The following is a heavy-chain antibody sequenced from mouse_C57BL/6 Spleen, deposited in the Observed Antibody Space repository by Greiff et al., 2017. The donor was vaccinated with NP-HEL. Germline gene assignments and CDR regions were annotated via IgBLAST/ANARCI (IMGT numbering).Heavy chain of an antibody. CDR2: INPNNGGT. D-gene: IGHD1-1*01. CDR1: GYTFTDYN. J-gene: IGHJ4*01. Sequence: EVQLQQSGPELVKPGASVKMSCKASGYTFTDYNMHWVKQSHGKSLEWIGYINPNNGGTSYNQKFKGKATLTVNKSSSTAYMELRSLTSEDSAVYYCARSGGHYYGSSSYAMDYWGQGTSVTVSS. CDR3: ARSGGHYYGSSSYAMDY. V-gene: IGHV1-22*01.